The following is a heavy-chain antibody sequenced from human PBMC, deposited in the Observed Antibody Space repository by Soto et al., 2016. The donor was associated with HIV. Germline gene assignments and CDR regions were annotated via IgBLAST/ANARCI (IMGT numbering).Heavy chain of an antibody. CDR1: GDSIITGGFY. CDR3: VKXGVELGHYYFDL. J-gene: IGHJ2*01. CDR2: ISNTGRT. D-gene: IGHD1-1*01. V-gene: IGHV4-31*03. Sequence: QVQLQESGPGLVKPSQTLSLTCSASGDSIITGGFYWSWIRQHPGKGLEWIGSISNTGRTDYNPFLKSRVTISADKSKNQFSLKLTSMTAADTAVYYCVKXGVELGHYYFDLWGLATRXLSLQ.